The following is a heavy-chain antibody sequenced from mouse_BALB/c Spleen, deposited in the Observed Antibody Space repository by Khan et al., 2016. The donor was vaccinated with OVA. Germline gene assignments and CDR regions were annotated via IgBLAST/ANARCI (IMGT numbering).Heavy chain of an antibody. CDR1: GYIFTSYW. CDR3: ARGGYDNHAMDY. V-gene: IGHV1-76*01. Sequence: QVQLKQSGAELVRPGASVKLSCKTSGYIFTSYWIHWVKQRSGQGLEWIARIYPGTGSTYYNEKFKGKATLTADKSSSTAYMHLSSLTSEDSAVYYCARGGYDNHAMDYWGQGTSVTVSS. CDR2: IYPGTGST. D-gene: IGHD2-10*02. J-gene: IGHJ4*01.